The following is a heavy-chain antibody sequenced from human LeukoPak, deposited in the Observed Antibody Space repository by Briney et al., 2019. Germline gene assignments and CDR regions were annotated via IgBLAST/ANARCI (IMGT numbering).Heavy chain of an antibody. CDR2: ISYDGSNK. D-gene: IGHD4-23*01. Sequence: GGSLRLSCAASGFTFSSYAMHWVRQAPGKGLEWVAVISYDGSNKYYADSVKGRFTISRDNSKNTLYLQMNSLRAEDTAVYYCAKSTGGNSGMTNWGQGTLVTVSS. V-gene: IGHV3-30*18. CDR3: AKSTGGNSGMTN. J-gene: IGHJ4*02. CDR1: GFTFSSYA.